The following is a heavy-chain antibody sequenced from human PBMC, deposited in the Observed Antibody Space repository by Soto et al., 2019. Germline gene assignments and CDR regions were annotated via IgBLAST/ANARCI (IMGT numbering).Heavy chain of an antibody. CDR1: GYTFTSYG. D-gene: IGHD3-10*01. Sequence: QVQLVQSGAEVKKPGASVKVSCKASGYTFTSYGISWVRQAPGQGLEWMGWISAYNGNTNYAQKLQGRVTMTTDTSTSTAYMELRRLRSADTAVYYCAREGTVLWFGEFSGFQHWGQGTLVTVSS. J-gene: IGHJ1*01. CDR2: ISAYNGNT. CDR3: AREGTVLWFGEFSGFQH. V-gene: IGHV1-18*04.